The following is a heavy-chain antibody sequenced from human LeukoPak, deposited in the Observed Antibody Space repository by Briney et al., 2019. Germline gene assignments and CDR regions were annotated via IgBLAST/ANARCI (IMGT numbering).Heavy chain of an antibody. Sequence: KTSETLSLTCTVSGGSISSGDYYWSWIRQPPGKGLEWIGYIYYSGSTYYNPSLKSRVTISVDTSKNQFSLKLSSVTAADTAVYYCAAGRMDDYGDYDTSDEYNWFDPWGQGTLVTVSS. CDR2: IYYSGST. CDR3: AAGRMDDYGDYDTSDEYNWFDP. D-gene: IGHD4-17*01. J-gene: IGHJ5*02. CDR1: GGSISSGDYY. V-gene: IGHV4-30-4*08.